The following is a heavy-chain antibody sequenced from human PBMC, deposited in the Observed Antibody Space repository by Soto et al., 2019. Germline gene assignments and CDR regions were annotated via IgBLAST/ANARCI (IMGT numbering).Heavy chain of an antibody. Sequence: PGESLKISCQGSGYSFTMYWIAWVRQMPGKGLEWMGIIHPRDSDTRYSPSFQGQVSVSADKSISTAYLQWSSLKASDTAMYYCATLDNSGYYVNWGQGTLVTVSS. CDR1: GYSFTMYW. V-gene: IGHV5-51*01. J-gene: IGHJ4*02. CDR2: IHPRDSDT. D-gene: IGHD3-22*01. CDR3: ATLDNSGYYVN.